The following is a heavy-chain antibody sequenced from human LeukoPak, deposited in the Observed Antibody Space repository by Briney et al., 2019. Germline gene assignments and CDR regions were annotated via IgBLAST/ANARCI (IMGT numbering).Heavy chain of an antibody. D-gene: IGHD3-22*01. J-gene: IGHJ4*02. CDR1: GYRFTSYW. CDR2: IYPGDSDT. Sequence: VESLQISCQGSGYRFTSYWIAWVRQMPGKGLEWMGIIYPGDSDTTYSSSFQGQVTISADKSISTAYLQWSSLKTSDTAMYYCARRVPDSSGYYYLDHWGQGTLVTVSS. V-gene: IGHV5-51*01. CDR3: ARRVPDSSGYYYLDH.